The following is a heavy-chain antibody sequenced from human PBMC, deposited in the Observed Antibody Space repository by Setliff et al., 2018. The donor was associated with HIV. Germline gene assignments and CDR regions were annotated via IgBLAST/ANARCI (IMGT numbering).Heavy chain of an antibody. Sequence: ASVKVSCKVSGYTHTELSIHWVRQAPGKGLEWMGGFDPEDGEVVYAQKFEGRVTMTEDTSTDTAYMELSSLRSEDTAEYYCARVSRSGWFFDCWGQGTLVTVSS. CDR2: FDPEDGEV. J-gene: IGHJ4*02. D-gene: IGHD6-19*01. CDR3: ARVSRSGWFFDC. V-gene: IGHV1-24*01. CDR1: GYTHTELS.